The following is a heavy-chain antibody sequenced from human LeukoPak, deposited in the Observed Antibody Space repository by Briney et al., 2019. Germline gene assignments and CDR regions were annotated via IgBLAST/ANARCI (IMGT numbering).Heavy chain of an antibody. CDR1: GFTFGSYD. CDR3: ATDQHEGTQPATNYYYYDLDV. V-gene: IGHV3-30*02. J-gene: IGHJ6*03. CDR2: IRYDWSNK. D-gene: IGHD1-14*01. Sequence: GGTLTLSCAASGFTFGSYDMHWARQAPGQGLEWVTFIRYDWSNKYEGDKVKGRFTISRDNSKNTLYLQMNSLRAEDTAVYYYATDQHEGTQPATNYYYYDLDVWGKGTPVTVSS.